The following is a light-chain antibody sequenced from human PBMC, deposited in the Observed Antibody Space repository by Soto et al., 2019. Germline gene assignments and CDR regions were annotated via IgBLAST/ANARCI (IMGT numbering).Light chain of an antibody. J-gene: IGKJ5*01. Sequence: DIVLTQSPSTLSLSPGATATLSCGASQSVSSSLAWYQQKPGQSPRLLMYGASTGATGIPARFSGSGSGTDFTLTISSLEPEDFGVYFCHQCNKFGQGTQL. V-gene: IGKV3-11*01. CDR1: QSVSSS. CDR3: HQCNK. CDR2: GAS.